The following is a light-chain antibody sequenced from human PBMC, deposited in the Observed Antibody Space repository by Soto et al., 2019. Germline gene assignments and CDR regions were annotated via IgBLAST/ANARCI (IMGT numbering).Light chain of an antibody. CDR1: QSFSNY. V-gene: IGKV1-39*01. Sequence: DIQMTQSPSSVSASVGDRVTITCRTSQSFSNYLAWYQHRPGKAPKLLIYSATVLQRGVPSRFSGSGSGTDFTLTISRLQPEDSATYYCQQTYTIPWTFGQGTRVEIK. CDR2: SAT. J-gene: IGKJ1*01. CDR3: QQTYTIPWT.